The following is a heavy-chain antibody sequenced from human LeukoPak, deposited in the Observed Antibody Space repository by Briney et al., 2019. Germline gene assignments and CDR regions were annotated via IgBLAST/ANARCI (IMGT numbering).Heavy chain of an antibody. CDR3: ARKEEIALGGGAFDI. D-gene: IGHD2-15*01. CDR2: IYYSGNT. J-gene: IGHJ3*02. V-gene: IGHV4-30-4*01. Sequence: SETLSLTCTVSGGSISSGDYYWSWIRQPPGKGLEWLGYIYYSGNTYYNPSLKSRVTISVDTSKNHFSLKLSSVTGADTAVYYCARKEEIALGGGAFDIWGQGTMVTVSS. CDR1: GGSISSGDYY.